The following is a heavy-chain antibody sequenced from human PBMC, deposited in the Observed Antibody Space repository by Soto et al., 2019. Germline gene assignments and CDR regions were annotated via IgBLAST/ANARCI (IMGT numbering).Heavy chain of an antibody. Sequence: SETKSLTCAVLDGSISSGGYSRSWIRQPPGKGLEWIGYMYHSGSTYYNPSLKSRVTISIDRSKNQFSLKLSSVTAADTAVYYCARGGGIVVVTAPYEHWGQGTFVTVSS. CDR2: MYHSGST. V-gene: IGHV4-30-2*01. D-gene: IGHD2-21*02. CDR1: DGSISSGGYS. CDR3: ARGGGIVVVTAPYEH. J-gene: IGHJ4*02.